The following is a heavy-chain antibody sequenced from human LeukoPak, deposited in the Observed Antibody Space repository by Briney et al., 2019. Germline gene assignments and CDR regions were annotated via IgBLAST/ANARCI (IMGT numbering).Heavy chain of an antibody. CDR2: INHSGST. J-gene: IGHJ4*02. Sequence: SETLSLTCAVYGGSFSGYYWSWIRQPPGKGLEWVGEINHSGSTNYNPSLKSRVTISVDTSKNQFSLKLSSVTAADTAVYYCARAGNLGRDIVVVPAAIKGHIDYRGQGTLVTVSS. D-gene: IGHD2-2*02. V-gene: IGHV4-34*01. CDR3: ARAGNLGRDIVVVPAAIKGHIDY. CDR1: GGSFSGYY.